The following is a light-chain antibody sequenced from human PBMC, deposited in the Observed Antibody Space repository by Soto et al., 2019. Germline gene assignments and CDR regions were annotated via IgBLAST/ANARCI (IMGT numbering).Light chain of an antibody. Sequence: DIQMTQSPSSLSVSVGDRVTITCRASQSISTYLNWYQQKPGKAPKLLIYDSSRLESGVPSRFSGSASGTDFTLTISSLQPEDSAAYYCQQSYSTPQYTFGQGTKLEIK. J-gene: IGKJ2*01. CDR2: DSS. V-gene: IGKV1-39*01. CDR3: QQSYSTPQYT. CDR1: QSISTY.